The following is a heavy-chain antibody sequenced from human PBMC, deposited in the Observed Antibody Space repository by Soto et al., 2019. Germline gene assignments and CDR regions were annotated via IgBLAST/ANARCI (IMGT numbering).Heavy chain of an antibody. D-gene: IGHD3-22*01. J-gene: IGHJ2*01. Sequence: QVQLVQSGAEVKKPGSSVKVSCKASGGTFSSYTISWVRQAPGQVLEWMGRIIPILGIANYAQKFQGRVTITADKSTMTAYSEMTSLRSEDKAAYYCARDVVMIDPLAYFDLWGRGTLVTVSS. CDR1: GGTFSSYT. V-gene: IGHV1-69*08. CDR2: IIPILGIA. CDR3: ARDVVMIDPLAYFDL.